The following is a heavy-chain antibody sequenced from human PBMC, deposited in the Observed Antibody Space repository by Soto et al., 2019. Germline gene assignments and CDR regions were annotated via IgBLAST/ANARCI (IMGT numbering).Heavy chain of an antibody. CDR1: GQSFSGHS. CDR3: ARGSGIVALPGELEDVKYDY. Sequence: QVQLQQWGAGLVKPSETLSLSCAVYGQSFSGHSWAWIRQPPGKGLEWIGEINESGSTYYNPSLKSRVSISTVTSNNQFSLKLSSVSAADTAAYFCARGSGIVALPGELEDVKYDYWGQGTLVNVSS. CDR2: INESGST. J-gene: IGHJ4*02. V-gene: IGHV4-34*01. D-gene: IGHD1-1*01.